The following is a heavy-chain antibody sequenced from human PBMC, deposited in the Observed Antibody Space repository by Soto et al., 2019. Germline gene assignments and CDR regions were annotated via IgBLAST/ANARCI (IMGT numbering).Heavy chain of an antibody. D-gene: IGHD6-13*01. CDR1: GCIISSHKW. CDR3: ATVGSSWFGAFDI. Sequence: SETLSLTCALSGCIISSHKWWTWVRQSPGRGLEWIGEVYNSGSPNYNPSLKSRVAILIDKSKNQFSLSLTSVTAADTAVYYCATVGSSWFGAFDIWGHGTMVTVSS. V-gene: IGHV4-4*02. CDR2: VYNSGSP. J-gene: IGHJ3*02.